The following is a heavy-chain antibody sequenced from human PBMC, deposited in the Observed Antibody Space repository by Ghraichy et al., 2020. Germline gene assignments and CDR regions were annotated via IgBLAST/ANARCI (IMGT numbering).Heavy chain of an antibody. CDR3: ARDRPFDY. J-gene: IGHJ4*02. CDR2: IYSGGST. CDR1: GFTVSSTY. V-gene: IGHV3-53*01. Sequence: LSLTYAASGFTVSSTYMNWVRQAPGKGLEWVSIIYSGGSTYYADSVKGRFTISRDNSKNTLYLQMNSLRAEDTAVYYCARDRPFDYWGQGTLVTVSS.